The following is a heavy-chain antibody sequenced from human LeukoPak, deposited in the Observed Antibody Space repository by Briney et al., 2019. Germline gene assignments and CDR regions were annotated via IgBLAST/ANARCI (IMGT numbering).Heavy chain of an antibody. V-gene: IGHV5-51*01. CDR1: GYSFTSYW. CDR3: AIMKNGAEWGLIFHY. Sequence: GESLQFSCKGSGYSFTSYWIGWVRQMPGKNLEWMGIIYPGDSDTRYSPSFQVQVTIPADKSISTAYLQWSSLKTSGTAMYYCAIMKNGAEWGLIFHYWGQGTLVTVSS. D-gene: IGHD1-26*01. J-gene: IGHJ4*02. CDR2: IYPGDSDT.